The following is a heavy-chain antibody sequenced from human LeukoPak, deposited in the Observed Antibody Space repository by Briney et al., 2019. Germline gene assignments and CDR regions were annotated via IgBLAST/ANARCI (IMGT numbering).Heavy chain of an antibody. CDR3: ARTIAAPFTHYFDY. CDR1: GYTFASHG. CDR2: ISINNGET. D-gene: IGHD6-13*01. V-gene: IGHV1-18*01. J-gene: IGHJ4*02. Sequence: GASVKVSCKASGYTFASHGITWVRQAPGQGLEWMGWISINNGETNYAQNVRARVTMTTDTSTNTAYMELWSLRSDDTAIYYCARTIAAPFTHYFDYWGQGTLVTVAS.